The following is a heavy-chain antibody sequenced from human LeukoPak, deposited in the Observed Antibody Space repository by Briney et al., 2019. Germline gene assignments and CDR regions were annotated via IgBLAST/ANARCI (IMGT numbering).Heavy chain of an antibody. CDR3: ARVPVDYYGSGSYPVYGMDV. D-gene: IGHD3-10*01. J-gene: IGHJ6*04. CDR1: GFTFSSYW. Sequence: GGSLRLSCAASGFTFSSYWMSWVRQAPGKGLEWVANIKQDGSEKYYVDSVKGRFTISRDNAKNSLYLQMNSQRAEDTAVYYCARVPVDYYGSGSYPVYGMDVWGKGTTVTVSS. CDR2: IKQDGSEK. V-gene: IGHV3-7*03.